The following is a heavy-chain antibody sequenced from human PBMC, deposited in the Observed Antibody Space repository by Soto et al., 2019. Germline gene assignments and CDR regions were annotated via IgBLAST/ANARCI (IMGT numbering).Heavy chain of an antibody. CDR1: GFTFSSYE. CDR3: ARGGDYVWGSYRIGPVDY. J-gene: IGHJ4*02. V-gene: IGHV3-48*03. Sequence: SGGSLRLSCAASGFTFSSYEMNWVRQAPGKGLEWVSYISSSGSTIYYADSVKGRFTISRDNAKNSLYLQMNSLRAEDTAVYYCARGGDYVWGSYRIGPVDYWGQGTLVTVSS. CDR2: ISSSGSTI. D-gene: IGHD3-16*02.